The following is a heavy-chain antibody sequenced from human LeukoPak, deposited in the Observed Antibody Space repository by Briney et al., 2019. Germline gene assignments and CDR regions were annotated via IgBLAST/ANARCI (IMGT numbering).Heavy chain of an antibody. D-gene: IGHD1/OR15-1a*01. Sequence: PGGSLRLSCAASGFTVSSNYMSWVRQAPGKALEWVSLLYSGGSTFYADSVKGRFTISRDNSKNTVDLQMNSLRAEDTAVYYCARGPNMGYFDPWGQGTLVTVSS. CDR3: ARGPNMGYFDP. J-gene: IGHJ5*02. V-gene: IGHV3-53*01. CDR2: LYSGGST. CDR1: GFTVSSNY.